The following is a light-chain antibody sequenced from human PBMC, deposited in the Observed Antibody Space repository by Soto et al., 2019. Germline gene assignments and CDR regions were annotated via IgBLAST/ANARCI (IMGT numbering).Light chain of an antibody. CDR2: KAS. CDR3: QHYNSYSEA. CDR1: QTSSSW. J-gene: IGKJ1*01. Sequence: DIDVTQSPSTLSGSVGDRFTITCRASQTSSSWLAWYQKTPGKAPKLLIYKASTLKSGVPSRFSGSGSGTEFTITISSLQPDDVTTYCCQHYNSYSEAFGQGTKVDI. V-gene: IGKV1-5*03.